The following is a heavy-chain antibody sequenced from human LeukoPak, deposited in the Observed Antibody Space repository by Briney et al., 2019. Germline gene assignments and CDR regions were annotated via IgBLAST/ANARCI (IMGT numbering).Heavy chain of an antibody. V-gene: IGHV4-39*01. J-gene: IGHJ1*01. CDR2: IYYSGRT. CDR1: GDSVSRSDSH. CDR3: ARRRYYDGSGYLE. Sequence: SETLSLTCSVSGDSVSRSDSHWDWIRQPPGKGLEWIGTIYYSGRTYYSPSLKSRVTMSVDPSNNQFSLNLRSVTATDTAVYYCARRRYYDGSGYLEWGQGTLLSVSS. D-gene: IGHD3-22*01.